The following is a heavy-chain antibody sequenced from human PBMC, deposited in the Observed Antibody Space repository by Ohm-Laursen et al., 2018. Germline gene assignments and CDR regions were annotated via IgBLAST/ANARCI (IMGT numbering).Heavy chain of an antibody. D-gene: IGHD6-13*01. CDR2: ISWNSGSI. Sequence: SLRLSCAASGFTFDDYAMHWVRQAPGKGLEWVSGISWNSGSIGYADSVKGRFTISRDNAKNSLYLQMNSLRAEDTALYYCAKSIAAAGTAIDYWGQGTLVTVSS. CDR3: AKSIAAAGTAIDY. CDR1: GFTFDDYA. V-gene: IGHV3-9*01. J-gene: IGHJ4*02.